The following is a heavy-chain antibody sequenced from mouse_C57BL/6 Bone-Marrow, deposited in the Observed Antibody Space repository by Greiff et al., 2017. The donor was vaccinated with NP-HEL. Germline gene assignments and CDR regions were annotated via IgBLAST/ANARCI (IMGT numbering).Heavy chain of an antibody. V-gene: IGHV1-15*01. D-gene: IGHD1-1*01. Sequence: QVQLQQSGAELVRPGASVTLSCKASGYTFTDYEMHWVKQTPVHGLEWIGAIDPETGGTAYNQKFKGKAILTADKSSSTAYMALRRLPSADSAVYYCTRFITTVVATRYLDVWGTGTTVTVSS. CDR1: GYTFTDYE. CDR3: TRFITTVVATRYLDV. CDR2: IDPETGGT. J-gene: IGHJ1*03.